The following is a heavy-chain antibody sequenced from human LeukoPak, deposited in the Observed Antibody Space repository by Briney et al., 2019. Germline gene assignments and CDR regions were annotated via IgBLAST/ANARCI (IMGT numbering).Heavy chain of an antibody. J-gene: IGHJ3*02. D-gene: IGHD1-26*01. CDR1: GGSISSGDYY. CDR2: IYSGGT. Sequence: SETLSLSCTVSGGSISSGDYYWSWIRQPPGKGLNWIEYIYSGGTYYNPSLKSRVTISVDTSKNQFSLKLSSVTAADTAVYYCASLIVGATKANAFDIWGQGTMVTVSS. CDR3: ASLIVGATKANAFDI. V-gene: IGHV4-30-4*08.